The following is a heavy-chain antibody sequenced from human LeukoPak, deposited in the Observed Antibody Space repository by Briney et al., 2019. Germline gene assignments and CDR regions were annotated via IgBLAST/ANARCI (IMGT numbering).Heavy chain of an antibody. Sequence: ASVKVSCKAFGYTFTSNYMHWVRQAPGQGPEWMGVISPSGGSTTYAQKFQGRVTLTRDMSTSTDHMELSSLRSEDTAVCYCARDNSVGDTAWWFDPWGQGTLVTVSS. D-gene: IGHD1-26*01. J-gene: IGHJ5*02. CDR2: ISPSGGST. V-gene: IGHV1-46*01. CDR1: GYTFTSNY. CDR3: ARDNSVGDTAWWFDP.